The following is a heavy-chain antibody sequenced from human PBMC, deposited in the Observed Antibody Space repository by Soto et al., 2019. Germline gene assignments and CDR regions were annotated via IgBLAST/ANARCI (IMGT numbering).Heavy chain of an antibody. V-gene: IGHV3-23*01. Sequence: EVQLLESGGGLVQPGGSLRLSCAASGFTFSSYAMTWVRQAPGKGLEWVSGISGSGDNTHYADSVKGRFTVSRDNSKXXXXXXXXXXXXXXXXXXXXXXDKYYDWGQGTLVTVSS. D-gene: IGHD3-22*01. J-gene: IGHJ4*02. CDR2: ISGSGDNT. CDR3: XXDKYYD. CDR1: GFTFSSYA.